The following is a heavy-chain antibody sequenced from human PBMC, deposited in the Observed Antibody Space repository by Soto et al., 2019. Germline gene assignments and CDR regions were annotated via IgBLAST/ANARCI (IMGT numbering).Heavy chain of an antibody. CDR3: ARVLHDYGDYDYFDY. CDR1: GWSFSGYY. CDR2: INHSGST. Sequence: SETLSLTCAFYGWSFSGYYWSLIRQPPGKGLEWIGEINHSGSTNYNPSLKSRVTISVDTSKNQLSLKLSSVAAADTAVYYCARVLHDYGDYDYFDYWGQGTLVTVSS. J-gene: IGHJ4*02. V-gene: IGHV4-34*01. D-gene: IGHD4-17*01.